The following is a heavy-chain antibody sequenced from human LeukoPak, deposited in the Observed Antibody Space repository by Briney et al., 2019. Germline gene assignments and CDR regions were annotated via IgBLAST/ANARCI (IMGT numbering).Heavy chain of an antibody. CDR1: GGSISNYY. V-gene: IGHV4-59*01. CDR2: IDYSGST. J-gene: IGHJ4*02. Sequence: SETLSLTCTVSGGSISNYYWSWIRQPPGKGLEWIAYIDYSGSTVYNPSLKSRVTISMVTSKRQFSLKLSSVTAADAAVYYCAGEDYGGYRFDYWGQGTLVTVSS. CDR3: AGEDYGGYRFDY. D-gene: IGHD4-23*01.